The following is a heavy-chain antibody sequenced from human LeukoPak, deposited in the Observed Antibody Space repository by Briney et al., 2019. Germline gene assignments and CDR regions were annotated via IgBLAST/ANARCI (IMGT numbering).Heavy chain of an antibody. CDR1: GFTFSSLW. CDR3: AKNGGPHGMDV. D-gene: IGHD3-16*01. J-gene: IGHJ6*02. CDR2: IKHDGSET. V-gene: IGHV3-7*02. Sequence: PGGSLRLSCATSGFTFSSLWMSWVRQAPGKGLEWVANIKHDGSETNYVDSVKGRLTISRDNAKNSLHLQMNSLRVEDTAVYYCAKNGGPHGMDVWGQGTTVTVSS.